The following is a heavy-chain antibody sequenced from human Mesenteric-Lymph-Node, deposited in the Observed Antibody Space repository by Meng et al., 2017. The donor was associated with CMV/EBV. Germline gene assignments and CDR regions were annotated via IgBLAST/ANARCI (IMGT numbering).Heavy chain of an antibody. CDR2: INSDGSST. CDR3: ARDVGGYCNSTSYYVQGNGFDP. CDR1: GFTFSSYW. Sequence: GESLKISCAASGFTFSSYWMHWVRQAPGKGLVWVSRINSDGSSTSYADSVKGRFTISRDNAKNTLYLQMNSLRAEDTAVYYCARDVGGYCNSTSYYVQGNGFDPWGQGTLVTVSS. D-gene: IGHD2-2*01. J-gene: IGHJ5*02. V-gene: IGHV3-74*01.